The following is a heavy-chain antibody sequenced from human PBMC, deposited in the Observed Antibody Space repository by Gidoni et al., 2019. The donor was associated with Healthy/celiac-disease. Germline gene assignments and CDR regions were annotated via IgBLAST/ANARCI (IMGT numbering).Heavy chain of an antibody. J-gene: IGHJ4*02. CDR3: ARVRRQLWSSLDY. V-gene: IGHV3-30-3*01. CDR2: ISYDGSNK. D-gene: IGHD5-18*01. CDR1: GFTFSSYA. Sequence: QVQLVESGGGVVQPGRSLRLSCSSSGFTFSSYAMHGVRQAPGKGLEWVEVISYDGSNKYDADTVKGRFTISRDNSKNTLYLQMNSRRAEDTAGYDCARVRRQLWSSLDYWGQGTLVTVSS.